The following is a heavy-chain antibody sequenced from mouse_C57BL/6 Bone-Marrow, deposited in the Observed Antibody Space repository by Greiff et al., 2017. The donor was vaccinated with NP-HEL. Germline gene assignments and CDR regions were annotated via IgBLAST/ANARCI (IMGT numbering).Heavy chain of an antibody. CDR2: INPSSGYT. V-gene: IGHV1-7*01. Sequence: QVQLQQSGAELAKPGASVKLSCKASGYTFTSYWMHWVKQRPGQGLEWIGYINPSSGYTKYNQKFKDKDTLTADKSSSTAYMQLSSLTYEDSAVYYCARPYYYGSSYAMDYWGQGTSVTVSS. D-gene: IGHD1-1*01. J-gene: IGHJ4*01. CDR3: ARPYYYGSSYAMDY. CDR1: GYTFTSYW.